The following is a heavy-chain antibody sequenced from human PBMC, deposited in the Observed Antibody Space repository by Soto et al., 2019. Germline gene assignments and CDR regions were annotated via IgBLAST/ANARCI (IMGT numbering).Heavy chain of an antibody. CDR3: ARDSSRRGYRYGKFDY. V-gene: IGHV4-31*03. D-gene: IGHD5-18*01. Sequence: TLSLTCTVYGFSVSTGGYFLTWIRQHPGKGLVWIGNIYYSGMTYYNPSLRGRVSISSDPSESQFSLKLNSVTAADTAVYYCARDSSRRGYRYGKFDYWGQGALVNVSS. J-gene: IGHJ4*02. CDR1: GFSVSTGGYF. CDR2: IYYSGMT.